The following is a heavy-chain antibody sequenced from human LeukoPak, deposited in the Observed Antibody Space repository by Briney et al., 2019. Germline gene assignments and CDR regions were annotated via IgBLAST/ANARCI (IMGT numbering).Heavy chain of an antibody. D-gene: IGHD2-2*01. CDR3: ARDERRYCSDSSCYPGDY. J-gene: IGHJ4*02. CDR2: ISRTSAYI. Sequence: PGESLRLSCAASGFTFSSYAMKWVRQAPGKGLEWVSAISRTSAYIYYSDSVKGRFTISRDNAKNSVNLQIDSLRAEDTAVYYCARDERRYCSDSSCYPGDYWGQGTLVTVSS. CDR1: GFTFSSYA. V-gene: IGHV3-21*01.